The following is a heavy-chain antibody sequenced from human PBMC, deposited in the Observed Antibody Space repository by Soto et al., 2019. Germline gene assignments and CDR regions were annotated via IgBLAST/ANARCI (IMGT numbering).Heavy chain of an antibody. CDR1: GGTFSSYA. CDR3: AREGRFGMLINGMDI. D-gene: IGHD3-3*01. Sequence: SVKLSLKASGGTFSSYAISWVRQAPGQGLDCIGGIIPIFGTANYAQKFQGRVTITADESTSTAYMELSSLRSEDTAVYYCAREGRFGMLINGMDIWV. V-gene: IGHV1-69*13. J-gene: IGHJ6*02. CDR2: IIPIFGTA.